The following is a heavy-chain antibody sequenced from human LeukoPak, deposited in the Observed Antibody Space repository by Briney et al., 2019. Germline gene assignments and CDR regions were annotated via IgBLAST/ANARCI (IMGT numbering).Heavy chain of an antibody. Sequence: SETLSLTCTVSGGSISSGGYYWSWIRQHPGKGLEWIGYIYYSGSTYYNPSLKSRVTISVDTSKNQFSLKLSSVTAADTAVYYCARGPFGELSRWGQGTLVTVSS. CDR3: ARGPFGELSR. CDR2: IYYSGST. D-gene: IGHD3-10*01. V-gene: IGHV4-31*03. J-gene: IGHJ4*02. CDR1: GGSISSGGYY.